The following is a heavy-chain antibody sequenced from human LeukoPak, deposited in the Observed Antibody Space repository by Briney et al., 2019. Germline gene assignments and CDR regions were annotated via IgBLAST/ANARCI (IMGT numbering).Heavy chain of an antibody. Sequence: PGGSLRLSCVASGFTFSDYYMTWIRQAPGKGLEWVSYISSSGSTIYYADSVKGRFTISRDNAKNSLYLQMNSLRAEDTAVYYCARDSAPCSGDCYSAYYGMDVWGQGTTVTVSS. CDR2: ISSSGSTI. J-gene: IGHJ6*02. CDR1: GFTFSDYY. D-gene: IGHD2-21*02. V-gene: IGHV3-11*01. CDR3: ARDSAPCSGDCYSAYYGMDV.